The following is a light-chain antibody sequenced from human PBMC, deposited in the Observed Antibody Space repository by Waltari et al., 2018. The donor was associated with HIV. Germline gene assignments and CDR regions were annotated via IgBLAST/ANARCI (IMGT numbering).Light chain of an antibody. CDR2: GVN. CDR1: SSDVGGSHS. CDR3: SSYAGSNNVV. Sequence: QSALTQPPSASGYPGQSVTISCTGTSSDVGGSHSVSWYQQHPGKAPKLMIYGVNKRPSGVPDRFSGSKSGNTASLTVSGLQAEDEAEYYCSSYAGSNNVVFGGGTKLTVL. V-gene: IGLV2-8*01. J-gene: IGLJ2*01.